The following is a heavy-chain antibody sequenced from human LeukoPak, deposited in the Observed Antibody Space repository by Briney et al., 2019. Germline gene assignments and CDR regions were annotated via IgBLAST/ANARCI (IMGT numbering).Heavy chain of an antibody. CDR3: ARIGSSWKDAFDI. J-gene: IGHJ3*02. CDR2: IYPGDSDT. Sequence: GESLKISCKGSGYSFTSYWIAWVRQMPGKGLEWMGIIYPGDSDTRYSPSFQGQVTISADKSISSAYLQWSSLKASDTAMYYCARIGSSWKDAFDIWGQGTMVTVSS. D-gene: IGHD6-13*01. CDR1: GYSFTSYW. V-gene: IGHV5-51*01.